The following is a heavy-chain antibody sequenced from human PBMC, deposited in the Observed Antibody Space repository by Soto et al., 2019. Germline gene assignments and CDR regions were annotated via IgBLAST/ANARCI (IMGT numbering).Heavy chain of an antibody. CDR2: IYHSGST. D-gene: IGHD3-3*01. CDR3: ARRREFWSGDAEGFYNCFDS. Sequence: QVQLQESGPGLVKPSGTLSLTCAVSSGSIRRSNWWSWVRQPPGKGLEWSGEIYHSGSTNYNPSLKSRVTISVVQSKNQLSLKLSSVTAAATHVYYCARRREFWSGDAEGFYNCFDSWGKGTLVTVSS. J-gene: IGHJ5*01. CDR1: SGSIRRSNW. V-gene: IGHV4-4*02.